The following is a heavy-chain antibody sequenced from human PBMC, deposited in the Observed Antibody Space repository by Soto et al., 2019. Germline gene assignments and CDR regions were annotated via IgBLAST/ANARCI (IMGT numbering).Heavy chain of an antibody. Sequence: ASVKVSCKASGGTFSSYAISWVRQAPGQGLEWMGGIIPIFGTANYAQKFQGRVTITADKSTSTAYMELSSLRSEDTAVYYCARDPEMSITGITRGPYYYGMDVWGQGTTVTVSS. CDR1: GGTFSSYA. CDR2: IIPIFGTA. V-gene: IGHV1-69*06. J-gene: IGHJ6*02. CDR3: ARDPEMSITGITRGPYYYGMDV. D-gene: IGHD1-7*01.